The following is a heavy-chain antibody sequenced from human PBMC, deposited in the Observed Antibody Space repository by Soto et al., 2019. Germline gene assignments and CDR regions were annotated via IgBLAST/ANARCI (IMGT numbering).Heavy chain of an antibody. J-gene: IGHJ6*02. Sequence: CGVDEGSSRDHGWSWISKHQGKGLEWIGEINHSGSTNYNPSLKSRVTISVDTSKNQFSLKLSSVTAADTAVYYCARKLDSSARTRGMDVWVQGTSVPGFS. V-gene: IGHV4-34*01. D-gene: IGHD3-22*01. CDR2: INHSGST. CDR1: EGSSRDHG. CDR3: ARKLDSSARTRGMDV.